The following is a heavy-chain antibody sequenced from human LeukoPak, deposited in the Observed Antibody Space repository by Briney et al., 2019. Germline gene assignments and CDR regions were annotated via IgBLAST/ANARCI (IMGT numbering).Heavy chain of an antibody. CDR2: ISGSGGST. CDR1: GFTFSSYA. CDR3: AKDQVLLWFGEPISHFDY. V-gene: IGHV3-23*01. J-gene: IGHJ4*02. Sequence: GGSLRLSCAASGFTFSSYAMSWVRQAPGKGLEWVSAISGSGGSTYYADSAKGRFTIPRDNSKNTLYLQMNSLRAEDTAVYYCAKDQVLLWFGEPISHFDYWGQGTLVTASS. D-gene: IGHD3-10*01.